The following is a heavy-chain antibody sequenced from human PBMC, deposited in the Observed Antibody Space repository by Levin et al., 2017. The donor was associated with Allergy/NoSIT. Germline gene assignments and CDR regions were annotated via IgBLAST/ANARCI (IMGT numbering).Heavy chain of an antibody. D-gene: IGHD5-12*01. J-gene: IGHJ6*02. CDR3: AREGATPYYYYGMDV. CDR2: IWYDGSNK. Sequence: PGGSLRLSCAASGFTFSSYGMHWVRQAPGKGLEWVAVIWYDGSNKYYADSVKGRFTISRDNSKNTLYLQMNSLRAEDTAVYYCAREGATPYYYYGMDVWGQGTTVTVSS. CDR1: GFTFSSYG. V-gene: IGHV3-33*01.